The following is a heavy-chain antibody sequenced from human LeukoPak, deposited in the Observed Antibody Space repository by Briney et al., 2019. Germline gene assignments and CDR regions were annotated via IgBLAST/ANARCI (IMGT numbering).Heavy chain of an antibody. D-gene: IGHD5-18*01. CDR1: GGSISSSSYY. V-gene: IGHV4-39*01. J-gene: IGHJ4*02. CDR2: IYYSVST. CDR3: AATAMVWD. Sequence: SETLSLTCTVPGGSISSSSYYWGWIRQPPGKGLEWIGSIYYSVSTYYNPSLKSRVTISVATSKNQFSLKMSSVTASDTAVYYCAATAMVWDWGQGTLVTVSS.